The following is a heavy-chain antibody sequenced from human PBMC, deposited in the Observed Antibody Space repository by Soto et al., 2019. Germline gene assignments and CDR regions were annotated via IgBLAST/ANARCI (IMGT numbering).Heavy chain of an antibody. CDR2: INHSGST. Sequence: SETLSLTCAVYGGSFSGYYWSWIRQPPGKGLEWIGEINHSGSTNYNPSLKSRVTISVDTSKNQFSLKLSSVTAADTAVYYCARSDTVTHARNWFDPWGQGTLVTVSS. CDR1: GGSFSGYY. V-gene: IGHV4-34*01. CDR3: ARSDTVTHARNWFDP. D-gene: IGHD4-4*01. J-gene: IGHJ5*02.